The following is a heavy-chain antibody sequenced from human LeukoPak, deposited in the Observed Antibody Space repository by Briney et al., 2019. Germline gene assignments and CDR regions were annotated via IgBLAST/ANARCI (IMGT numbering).Heavy chain of an antibody. V-gene: IGHV4-59*01. CDR1: GGSISSYY. CDR2: IYYSGST. D-gene: IGHD1-14*01. Sequence: SETLSLTCTVSGGSISSYYWSWIRQPPGKGLEWIGYIYYSGSTNYNPSLKSRVTISVDTSKNQFSLKLSSVTAADTAVYYCARDGEIPEHHPYYFDYWGQGTLVTVSS. J-gene: IGHJ4*02. CDR3: ARDGEIPEHHPYYFDY.